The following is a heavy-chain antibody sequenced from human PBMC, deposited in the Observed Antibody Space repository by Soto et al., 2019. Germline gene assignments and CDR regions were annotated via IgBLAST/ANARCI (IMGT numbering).Heavy chain of an antibody. CDR3: ARDIYSFGP. J-gene: IGHJ5*02. V-gene: IGHV4-59*01. CDR2: IYYTGSS. Sequence: SETLSLTCTVSGGSIGSYYWSWIRQPPGKGLEWIGSIYYTGSSKYNPSLKSRVTISVDTSKNQSSLKLSSVTAADTAVYYCARDIYSFGPWGPGTLVTVSS. CDR1: GGSIGSYY. D-gene: IGHD2-21*01.